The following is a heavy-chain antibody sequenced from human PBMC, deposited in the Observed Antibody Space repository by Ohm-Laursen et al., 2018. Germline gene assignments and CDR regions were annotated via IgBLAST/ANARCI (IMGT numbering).Heavy chain of an antibody. Sequence: PTQTLTLTCTISGFSLSTSGVGVGWIRQPPGKALEWLALIYWDDDQRYSPSLKSRLTITKDTSKNQVVLTMTNMDPVDTATYSCVHNRKFGNGYSPALSFDYWGQGTLVTVSS. V-gene: IGHV2-5*02. J-gene: IGHJ4*02. CDR1: GFSLSTSGVG. CDR3: VHNRKFGNGYSPALSFDY. CDR2: IYWDDDQ. D-gene: IGHD3-22*01.